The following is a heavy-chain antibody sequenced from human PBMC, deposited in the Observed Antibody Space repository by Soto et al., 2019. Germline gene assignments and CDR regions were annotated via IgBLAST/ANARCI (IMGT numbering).Heavy chain of an antibody. CDR3: VSPHSESSNAFDL. V-gene: IGHV3-30*04. D-gene: IGHD3-10*01. CDR2: ISYDGENQ. Sequence: GGSLRLSCAASGFSFSHYAMHWVRQPPGKGLEWVALISYDGENQYFTDSVRGRFTISRDNSKTAVYLEMNDLRLDDTATYYCVSPHSESSNAFDLWGQGTLVTVSS. CDR1: GFSFSHYA. J-gene: IGHJ5*02.